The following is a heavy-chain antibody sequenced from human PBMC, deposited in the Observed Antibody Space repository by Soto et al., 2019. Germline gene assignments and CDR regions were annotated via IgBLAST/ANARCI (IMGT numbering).Heavy chain of an antibody. J-gene: IGHJ4*02. V-gene: IGHV3-30*18. Sequence: VGSLRLSCAASGFTFSSYGMHWVRQAPGKGLEWVAVISYDGSNKYYADSVKGRFTISRDNSKNTLYLQMNSLRAEDTAVYYCAKDLLYSSRGAQDFDYWGQGTLVTVSS. CDR2: ISYDGSNK. CDR1: GFTFSSYG. CDR3: AKDLLYSSRGAQDFDY. D-gene: IGHD6-13*01.